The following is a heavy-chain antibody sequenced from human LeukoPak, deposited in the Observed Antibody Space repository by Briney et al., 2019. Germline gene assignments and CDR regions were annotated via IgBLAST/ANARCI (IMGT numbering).Heavy chain of an antibody. J-gene: IGHJ4*02. D-gene: IGHD5-18*01. CDR1: GFTFSSYG. CDR2: IRYDGGNK. V-gene: IGHV3-30*02. Sequence: GGSLRLSCAASGFTFSSYGMHWVRQAPGKGLEWVAFIRYDGGNKYYADSVKGRFTISRDNAKNSLYLQMNSLRAEDTAVYYCARSQLNTQLWFKGESDFDYWGQGTLVTVSS. CDR3: ARSQLNTQLWFKGESDFDY.